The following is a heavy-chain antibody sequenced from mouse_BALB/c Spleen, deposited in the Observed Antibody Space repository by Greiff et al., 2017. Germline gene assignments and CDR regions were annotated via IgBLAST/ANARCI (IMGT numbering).Heavy chain of an antibody. V-gene: IGHV1-14*01. J-gene: IGHJ1*01. CDR3: AITTVGYFDV. Sequence: VQLQQSGPELVKPGASVKMSCKASGYTFTSYVMHWVKQKPGQGLEWIGYINPYKDGTKYNEKFKGKATLTSDKSSSTAYMELSSLTSEDSAVYYCAITTVGYFDVWGAGTTVTVSS. CDR1: GYTFTSYV. D-gene: IGHD1-1*01. CDR2: INPYKDGT.